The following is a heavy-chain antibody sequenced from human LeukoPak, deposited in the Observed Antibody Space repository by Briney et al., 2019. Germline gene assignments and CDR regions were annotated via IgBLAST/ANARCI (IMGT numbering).Heavy chain of an antibody. CDR2: IIPIFGTT. CDR3: ARLGTYYYDSSGYGAFDI. J-gene: IGHJ3*02. CDR1: GGVFTSYA. V-gene: IGHV1-69*13. Sequence: SVKVSCKASGGVFTSYAISWVRQAPGQGLEWMGGIIPIFGTTKYTEKFRGRVTISADESTSTAYMELSSLRSEDTAVYYCARLGTYYYDSSGYGAFDIWGQGTMVTVSS. D-gene: IGHD3-22*01.